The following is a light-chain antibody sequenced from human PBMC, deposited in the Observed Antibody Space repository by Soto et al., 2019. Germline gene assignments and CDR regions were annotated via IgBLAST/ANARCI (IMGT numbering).Light chain of an antibody. CDR3: LQDYNYPGT. CDR2: AAS. Sequence: AIQMTQSPSSLSASVGDRVTITCRASQGIRNELGWYQQKPGKAPKLLIYAASSLQRGVPSRFSGSGSGTDFTLTRSSLQPEDFATYYCLQDYNYPGTFGQGTKVEIK. V-gene: IGKV1-6*01. CDR1: QGIRNE. J-gene: IGKJ1*01.